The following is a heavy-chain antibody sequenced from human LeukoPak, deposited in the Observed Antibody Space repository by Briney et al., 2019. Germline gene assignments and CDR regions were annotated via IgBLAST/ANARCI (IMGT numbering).Heavy chain of an antibody. J-gene: IGHJ4*02. Sequence: SETLSLTCTVSGGSISSYYWSWIRQPPGKGLEWIGHIYYSGSTNYNPSLKSRVTISVDTSKNQFSLKPTSVTAADTAVYYCARVSGSYWYWGQGTLVTVSS. V-gene: IGHV4-59*01. CDR1: GGSISSYY. D-gene: IGHD1-26*01. CDR3: ARVSGSYWY. CDR2: IYYSGST.